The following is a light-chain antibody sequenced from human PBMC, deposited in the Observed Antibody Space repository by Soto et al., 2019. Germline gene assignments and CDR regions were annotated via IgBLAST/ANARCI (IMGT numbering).Light chain of an antibody. CDR2: EVT. CDR3: SSYAGTLYV. CDR1: SIDVGRYNF. Sequence: QSVLTQPPSASGSPGQSVTISCTGTSIDVGRYNFVSWYQQHPGKAPKLMIFEVTKRPSGVPDRFSGSKSGNTASLTVSGLQAEDEADYYCSSYAGTLYVFGTGTKVTVL. V-gene: IGLV2-8*01. J-gene: IGLJ1*01.